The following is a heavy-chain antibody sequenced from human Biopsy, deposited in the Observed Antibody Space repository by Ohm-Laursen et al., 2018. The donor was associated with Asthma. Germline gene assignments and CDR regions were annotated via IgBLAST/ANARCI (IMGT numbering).Heavy chain of an antibody. J-gene: IGHJ2*01. CDR2: IYYSGRT. D-gene: IGHD6-6*01. CDR3: ARAVSSSSYWYFDL. V-gene: IGHV4-39*02. CDR1: GDAMSTSGSY. Sequence: TLSLTCLVSGDAMSTSGSYWGWIRQSPGKGLEWIGSIYYSGRTYYNPSLEGRVTISADSSKNHFSLNVTYVTAADTAVYYCARAVSSSSYWYFDLWGRGDLVTVSS.